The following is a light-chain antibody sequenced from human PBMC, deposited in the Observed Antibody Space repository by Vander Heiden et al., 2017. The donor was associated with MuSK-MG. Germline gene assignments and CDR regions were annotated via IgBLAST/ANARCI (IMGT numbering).Light chain of an antibody. Sequence: DIQMTQSPSTLSASVGDRVTITCRASQSISSWLAWYQQKPGKAPKLLIYDASSLESGVPSRFSGSGYGTEFTLTISSRQPDDFATYYCQQDNSYSRYTFGQGTKLEIK. V-gene: IGKV1-5*01. CDR1: QSISSW. CDR2: DAS. CDR3: QQDNSYSRYT. J-gene: IGKJ2*01.